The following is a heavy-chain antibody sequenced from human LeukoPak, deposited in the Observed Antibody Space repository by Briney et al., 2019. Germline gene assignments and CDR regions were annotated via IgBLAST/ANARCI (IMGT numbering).Heavy chain of an antibody. CDR2: INHSGST. CDR3: ASHYGSGFDS. J-gene: IGHJ4*02. Sequence: KPSETLSLTCAVYGGSFSGYYWSWIRQPPGKGLEWIGEINHSGSTNYNPSLKSRVTISVNTSKNQFSLKLSSVTAADTAMYYCASHYGSGFDSWGQGTLVTVSS. D-gene: IGHD3-10*01. CDR1: GGSFSGYY. V-gene: IGHV4-34*01.